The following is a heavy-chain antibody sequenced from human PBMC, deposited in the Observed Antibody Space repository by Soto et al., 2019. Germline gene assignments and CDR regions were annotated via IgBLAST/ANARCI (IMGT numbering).Heavy chain of an antibody. V-gene: IGHV1-18*01. CDR1: GYTFTSYG. Sequence: GASVKVSCKASGYTFTSYGISWVRQAPGQGLEWMGWISAYNGNTNYAQKLQGRVTMTTDTSTSTAYMELRSLRSDDTAVYYCARHPYFYYYGMDVWGQGTTVTVSS. CDR2: ISAYNGNT. J-gene: IGHJ6*02. CDR3: ARHPYFYYYGMDV.